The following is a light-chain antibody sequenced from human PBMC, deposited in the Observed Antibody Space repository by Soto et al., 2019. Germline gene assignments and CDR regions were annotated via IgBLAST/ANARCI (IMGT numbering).Light chain of an antibody. CDR1: SSNIGSNA. J-gene: IGLJ1*01. CDR3: AAWDDSLNGLYV. V-gene: IGLV1-44*01. Sequence: QSVLTQPPSASGTPGQRVTISCSVGSSNIGSNAVTWYRQLPGTAPKLLIYSNNQRPSGVPNRFSGSKSGTSASLAISGLQSEDEADYYCAAWDDSLNGLYVFGTGTKLTVL. CDR2: SNN.